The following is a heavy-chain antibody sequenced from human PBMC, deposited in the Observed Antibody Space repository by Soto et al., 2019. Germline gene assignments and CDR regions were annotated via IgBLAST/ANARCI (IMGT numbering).Heavy chain of an antibody. J-gene: IGHJ3*02. Sequence: PGGSLRLSCEASGFQFNAYGMHWVRRAPGNGLEWVAVISFDGSNQYYEESVKGRFTISRDNSKNTLYLQMDSLRAEDTAVYFCVKAGTMAGTGTTPRSFDIWGRGTMVTVSS. CDR2: ISFDGSNQ. CDR3: VKAGTMAGTGTTPRSFDI. CDR1: GFQFNAYG. V-gene: IGHV3-30*18. D-gene: IGHD6-13*01.